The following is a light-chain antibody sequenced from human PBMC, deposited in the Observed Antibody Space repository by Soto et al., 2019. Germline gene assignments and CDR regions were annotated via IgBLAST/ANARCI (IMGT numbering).Light chain of an antibody. V-gene: IGLV2-11*01. CDR3: CSYAGRTSLI. Sequence: QSALAQPRSVSGSLGQSVTISCTGTSSDVGAYKYVSWYQQHPGKAPTLIISEDIKRPSGVSDRFSASKSGNTASLTIAGLQPEDEGSYYCCSYAGRTSLILGGGTKVTVL. J-gene: IGLJ2*01. CDR1: SSDVGAYKY. CDR2: EDI.